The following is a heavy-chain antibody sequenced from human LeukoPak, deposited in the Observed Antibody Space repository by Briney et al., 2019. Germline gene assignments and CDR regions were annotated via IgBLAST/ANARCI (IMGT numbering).Heavy chain of an antibody. J-gene: IGHJ4*02. CDR3: ARGFPPRRNYDSSGYYSYYFDH. D-gene: IGHD3-22*01. Sequence: ASVKVSCKASGYSFTNYGISWVRQAPGQGLEWMGWISAYNGYTHFAQKFQGRVTMTTDTSTSTAYMELRSLRSVDTAVYYCARGFPPRRNYDSSGYYSYYFDHWGQGTLVTVSS. CDR1: GYSFTNYG. CDR2: ISAYNGYT. V-gene: IGHV1-18*01.